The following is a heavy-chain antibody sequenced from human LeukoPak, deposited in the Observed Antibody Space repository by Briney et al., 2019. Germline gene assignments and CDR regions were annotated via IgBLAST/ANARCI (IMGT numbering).Heavy chain of an antibody. J-gene: IGHJ5*02. CDR1: GFTFSSCA. CDR3: AKEGVIAAAVDP. D-gene: IGHD6-13*01. Sequence: GGSLRHSCAASGFTFSSCAMSWVRQAPGKGLEWVSAISGSGGSTYYADSVKGRFTISGDNSKNTLYLQMNSLRAEDTAVYYCAKEGVIAAAVDPWGQGTLVTVSS. V-gene: IGHV3-23*01. CDR2: ISGSGGST.